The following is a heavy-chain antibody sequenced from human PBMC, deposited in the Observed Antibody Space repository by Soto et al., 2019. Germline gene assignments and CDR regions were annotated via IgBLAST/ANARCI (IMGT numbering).Heavy chain of an antibody. CDR1: GFTFSDYA. D-gene: IGHD6-19*01. CDR2: VSHDGRNT. J-gene: IGHJ4*02. V-gene: IGHV3-30*18. CDR3: AKGGRQWLVTSDFNY. Sequence: VQLVESGGGVVQPGRSLRLSCAASGFTFSDYAMHWVRQAPGKGLEWVAVVSHDGRNTHYADSVKGRFTISRDSSKNTFSLEMTSLRAEDMAVYYFAKGGRQWLVTSDFNYWGQGALVTVAS.